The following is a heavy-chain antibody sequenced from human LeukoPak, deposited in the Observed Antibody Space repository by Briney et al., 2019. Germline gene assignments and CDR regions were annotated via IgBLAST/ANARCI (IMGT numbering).Heavy chain of an antibody. CDR3: ARDSPMVRGIIFYY. D-gene: IGHD3-10*01. CDR1: GGSVSSGSYY. CDR2: ISYSGST. Sequence: PSETLSLTCTVSGGSVSSGSYYWTWIRQPPGKGLEWIGYISYSGSTNYNPSPESRVTISVDTSKNQFSLNLSSVTAADTAVYYCARDSPMVRGIIFYYWGQGTLVTVSS. J-gene: IGHJ4*02. V-gene: IGHV4-61*01.